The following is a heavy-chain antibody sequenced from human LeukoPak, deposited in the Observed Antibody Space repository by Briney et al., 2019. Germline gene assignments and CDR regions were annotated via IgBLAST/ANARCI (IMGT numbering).Heavy chain of an antibody. CDR2: IKPSGGST. CDR3: ARDPYCSSTSCYSGFWFDP. Sequence: ASVKVSCKASGYTFTGYYLHWVRQAPGQGLEWMGIIKPSGGSTSYAQKFQGRVTMTRDMSTSTVHMELSSLRSEDTAVYYCARDPYCSSTSCYSGFWFDPWGQGTLVTVSS. V-gene: IGHV1-46*01. D-gene: IGHD2-2*02. J-gene: IGHJ5*02. CDR1: GYTFTGYY.